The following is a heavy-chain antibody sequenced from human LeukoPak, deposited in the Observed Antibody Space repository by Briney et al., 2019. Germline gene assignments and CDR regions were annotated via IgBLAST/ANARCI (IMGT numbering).Heavy chain of an antibody. Sequence: NPSETLSLTCTVSGGSISGYYWSRIRQPPGKGLEWIGYIYYSGSTNYNPSLKSRVTISVDTSKNQFPLKLSSVTAADTAVYYCARAPGEAYGFYYYYYMDVWGKGATVTISS. CDR3: ARAPGEAYGFYYYYYMDV. V-gene: IGHV4-59*01. J-gene: IGHJ6*03. CDR1: GGSISGYY. D-gene: IGHD5-24*01. CDR2: IYYSGST.